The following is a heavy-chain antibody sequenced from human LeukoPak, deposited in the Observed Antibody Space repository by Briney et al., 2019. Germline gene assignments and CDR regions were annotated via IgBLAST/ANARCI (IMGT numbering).Heavy chain of an antibody. D-gene: IGHD2-2*03. Sequence: PGRSLRLSCAASGFTFSNYAMHWVRQAPGKGLEWVAVISYDGSNKYYADSVKGRFTISRDNSKNTLYLQMNSLRAEDTAVYYCARDGSGPGYYFDYWGQGTLVTVYS. V-gene: IGHV3-30-3*01. CDR2: ISYDGSNK. CDR3: ARDGSGPGYYFDY. J-gene: IGHJ4*02. CDR1: GFTFSNYA.